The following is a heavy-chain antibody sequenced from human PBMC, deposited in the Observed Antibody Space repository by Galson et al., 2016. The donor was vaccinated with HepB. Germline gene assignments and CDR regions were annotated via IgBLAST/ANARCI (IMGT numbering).Heavy chain of an antibody. V-gene: IGHV3-7*03. D-gene: IGHD3-10*01. CDR2: IEKDGSEK. CDR3: AGGRVRNY. J-gene: IGHJ4*02. CDR1: GFTFSSYF. Sequence: SLRLSCAASGFTFSSYFVTWVRQAPGKGLQWVANIEKDGSEKNYVDSVKGRFTISRDNSKNTIYLQMNSLRAEDTAIYYCAGGRVRNYWGQGTLVTVSS.